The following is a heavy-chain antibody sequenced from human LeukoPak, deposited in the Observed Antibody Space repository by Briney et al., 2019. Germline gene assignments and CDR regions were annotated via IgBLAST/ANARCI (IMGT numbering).Heavy chain of an antibody. D-gene: IGHD2-2*02. V-gene: IGHV3-7*01. Sequence: GGSLRLSCAASGFTFSSYAMSWVRQAPGKGLEWVANIKQDGSEKYYVDSVKGRFTISRDNSKNTLYLQMNSLRAEDTAVYYCAKGRCSSTSCYTFDYWGQGTLVTVSS. CDR2: IKQDGSEK. J-gene: IGHJ4*02. CDR3: AKGRCSSTSCYTFDY. CDR1: GFTFSSYA.